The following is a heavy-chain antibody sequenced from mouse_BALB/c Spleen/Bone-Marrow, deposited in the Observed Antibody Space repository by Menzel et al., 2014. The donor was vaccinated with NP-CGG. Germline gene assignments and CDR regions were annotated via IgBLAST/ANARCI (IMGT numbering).Heavy chain of an antibody. D-gene: IGHD2-10*02. CDR3: ARSPYGNHFDY. J-gene: IGHJ2*01. CDR1: GFTFSSYY. Sequence: EVKLQESGGGLVKLGGSLKLSCAASGFTFSSYYMSWVRQTPEKRLELVAAINSNGGSTYYPDIVKGRFTISRDNAKNTLYLQMSSLKSEDTAVYYCARSPYGNHFDYWGQGTTLTVSS. V-gene: IGHV5-6-2*01. CDR2: INSNGGST.